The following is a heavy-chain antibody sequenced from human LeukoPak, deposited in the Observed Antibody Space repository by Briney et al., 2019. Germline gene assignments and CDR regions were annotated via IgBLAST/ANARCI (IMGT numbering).Heavy chain of an antibody. Sequence: ETLSLTCTVSGGSISSGGYYWSWVRQAPGKGLEWVSSISSSSSYIYYADSVKGRFTISRDNAKNSLYLQMNSLRAEDTAVYYCARGSTSCSRCFDYWGQGTLVTVSS. CDR2: ISSSSSYI. CDR3: ARGSTSCSRCFDY. V-gene: IGHV3-21*01. CDR1: GGSISSGGYY. D-gene: IGHD2-2*01. J-gene: IGHJ4*02.